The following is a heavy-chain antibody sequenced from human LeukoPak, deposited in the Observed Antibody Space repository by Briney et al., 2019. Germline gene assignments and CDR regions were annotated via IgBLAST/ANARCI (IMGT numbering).Heavy chain of an antibody. CDR2: INTDGSST. J-gene: IGHJ4*02. CDR3: ARGTLPDY. D-gene: IGHD2-2*01. CDR1: GFTFSSYW. V-gene: IGHV3-74*01. Sequence: GGSLRLSCAASGFTFSSYWMHWVRQAPGKGLVWVSRINTDGSSTSYADSVEGRFTISTDNAKNTLYLQMNSLIADDTAVYHCARGTLPDYWGQGTLVTVSS.